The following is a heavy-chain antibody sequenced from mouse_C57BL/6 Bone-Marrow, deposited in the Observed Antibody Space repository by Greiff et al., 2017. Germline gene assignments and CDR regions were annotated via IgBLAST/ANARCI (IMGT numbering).Heavy chain of an antibody. CDR3: ARWDYGNYDWYFDV. D-gene: IGHD2-1*01. CDR2: IYPGGGYT. Sequence: VQLQPSGAELVRPGTSVKMSCQASGYTFTNYWLGWAKQRPGHGLEWIGDIYPGGGYTNYNEKFKGKATLTADKSSSTAYMQFSSLTSEDSASYYCARWDYGNYDWYFDVWGTGTTVTVSS. V-gene: IGHV1-63*01. J-gene: IGHJ1*03. CDR1: GYTFTNYW.